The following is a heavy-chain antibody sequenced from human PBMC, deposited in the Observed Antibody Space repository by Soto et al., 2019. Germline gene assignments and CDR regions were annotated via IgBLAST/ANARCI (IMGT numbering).Heavy chain of an antibody. Sequence: QVQLVQSGAAVKKPGSSVKVSCKASGGTFSRYSITWVRQAPVHGLEWIGRIIPIFGIPTSAQKFQGRVTITADESTSTAYMELSSLRSDDTAVYYCAREDRDRETGLVPAAIDGMDVWGQGNTVTVSS. D-gene: IGHD2-2*01. J-gene: IGHJ6*02. CDR1: GGTFSRYS. CDR2: IIPIFGIP. V-gene: IGHV1-69*01. CDR3: AREDRDRETGLVPAAIDGMDV.